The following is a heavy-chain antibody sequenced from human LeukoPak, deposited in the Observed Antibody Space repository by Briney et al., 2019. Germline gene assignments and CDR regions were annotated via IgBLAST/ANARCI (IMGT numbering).Heavy chain of an antibody. CDR3: ARRAGGSGSYRY. Sequence: SETLSLTCAVYGGSFSGYYWSWIRQPPGKGLEWVWEINHSGSTNYNPSLKSRVTISVDTSKNQFSLKLSSVTAADTAVYYCARRAGGSGSYRYWGQGTLVTVSS. J-gene: IGHJ4*02. CDR2: INHSGST. D-gene: IGHD3-10*01. CDR1: GGSFSGYY. V-gene: IGHV4-34*01.